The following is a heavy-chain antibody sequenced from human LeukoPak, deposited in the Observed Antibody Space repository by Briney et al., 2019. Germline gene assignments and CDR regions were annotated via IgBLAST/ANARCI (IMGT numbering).Heavy chain of an antibody. V-gene: IGHV3-53*01. CDR1: GFTVSSNY. Sequence: GGSLRLSCAASGFTVSSNYMSWVRQAPGKGLEWVSLIYRGGTTYYADSVKGRFTISRDNSKNTLYLQMNSLRAEDTAVYYCARGHRYSSGWDSLDYWGQGTLVTVSS. D-gene: IGHD6-19*01. CDR2: IYRGGTT. J-gene: IGHJ4*02. CDR3: ARGHRYSSGWDSLDY.